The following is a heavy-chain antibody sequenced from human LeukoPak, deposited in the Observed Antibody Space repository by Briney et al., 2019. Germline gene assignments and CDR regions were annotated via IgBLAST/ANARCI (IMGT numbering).Heavy chain of an antibody. CDR1: RYTFPSYG. CDR3: ARYSSSWWHYYYYMDV. D-gene: IGHD6-13*01. V-gene: IGHV1-18*01. J-gene: IGHJ6*03. Sequence: ASVKDSCKASRYTFPSYGISWVRQAPGQGLEWMGWISAYNGNTNYAQKLQGRVTMTTDTSTSTAYMELRSLRSDDTVVYYCARYSSSWWHYYYYMDVWGKGTTVTVSS. CDR2: ISAYNGNT.